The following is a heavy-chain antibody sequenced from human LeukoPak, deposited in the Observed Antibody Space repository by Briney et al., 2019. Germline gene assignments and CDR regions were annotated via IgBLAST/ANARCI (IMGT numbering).Heavy chain of an antibody. CDR1: GYTFTTYG. CDR3: ARGGVDIVVVPAARYNWFDP. V-gene: IGHV1-2*02. D-gene: IGHD2-2*01. Sequence: GASVKVSCKASGYTFTTYGISWVRQAPGQGLEWMGWINPNSGGTNYAQKFQGRVTMTRDTSISTAYMELSRPRSDDTAVYYCARGGVDIVVVPAARYNWFDPWGQGTLVTVSS. J-gene: IGHJ5*02. CDR2: INPNSGGT.